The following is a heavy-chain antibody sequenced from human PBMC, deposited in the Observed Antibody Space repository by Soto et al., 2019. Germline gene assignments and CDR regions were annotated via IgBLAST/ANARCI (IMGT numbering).Heavy chain of an antibody. CDR2: INPNSGGT. J-gene: IGHJ5*02. CDR3: DSAGTAAGPYNWFDP. CDR1: GYTFTGYY. D-gene: IGHD6-13*01. Sequence: ASVKVSCKASGYTFTGYYMHWVRQAPGQGLEWMGWINPNSGGTNYAQKFQGWVTMTRDTSISTAYMELSRLRSDDTAVYYCDSAGTAAGPYNWFDPWGQGTLVTVSS. V-gene: IGHV1-2*04.